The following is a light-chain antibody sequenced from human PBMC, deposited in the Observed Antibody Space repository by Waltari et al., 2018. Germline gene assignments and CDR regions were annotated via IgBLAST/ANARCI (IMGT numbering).Light chain of an antibody. CDR1: GSNIGAGFD. V-gene: IGLV1-40*01. Sequence: QSVLTQPPSVSGAPGQRVTISCTGSGSNIGAGFDGHWYQPLPRAAPKLLIYGTSTRPLGVPDRFFGSKSGTSASLAITGLQAEDEADYYCQSYDTSLSVVFGGGTKLTVL. CDR2: GTS. J-gene: IGLJ3*02. CDR3: QSYDTSLSVV.